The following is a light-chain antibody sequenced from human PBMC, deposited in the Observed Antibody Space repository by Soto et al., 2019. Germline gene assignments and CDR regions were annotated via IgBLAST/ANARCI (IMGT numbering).Light chain of an antibody. CDR1: QSVTRSF. V-gene: IGKV3-20*01. J-gene: IGKJ3*01. CDR2: GAS. Sequence: EIVLTQSPGTLSLSPGERVTLSCRASQSVTRSFLAWYQQKPGQAPRLLIYGASSRATGIPDRFSGSGSGTDFTLTISRLEPEDFAVYYCHQYGSSPQAFAPGTKVDIK. CDR3: HQYGSSPQA.